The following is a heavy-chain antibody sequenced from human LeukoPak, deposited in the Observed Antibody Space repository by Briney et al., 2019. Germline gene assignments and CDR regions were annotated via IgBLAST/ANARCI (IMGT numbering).Heavy chain of an antibody. V-gene: IGHV3-48*02. CDR3: ARDSQGYSYGGDLEEKFDY. CDR1: GFTFNTYT. Sequence: GGSLRLSCAASGFTFNTYTMNWVRQAPGKGLEWVSYISGSSGIIDYADSVRGRFTISRDNAKNSLYLQMNSLRDEDTAVYYCARDSQGYSYGGDLEEKFDYWGQGTLVTVSS. J-gene: IGHJ4*02. CDR2: ISGSSGII. D-gene: IGHD5-18*01.